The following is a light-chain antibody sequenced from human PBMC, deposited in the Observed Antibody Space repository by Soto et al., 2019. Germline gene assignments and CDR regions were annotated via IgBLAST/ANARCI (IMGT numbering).Light chain of an antibody. CDR3: QQVKSYPRT. V-gene: IGKV1-9*01. Sequence: DIHLTQSPSSLSASVGDRVTITCRASQAITNNLAWYQQKPGNPPRLLIYEESTLHSGVPSRFSGRKVGTQFILTIDSLQPEDFTTYYCQQVKSYPRTCGGGTKWIS. CDR1: QAITNN. CDR2: EES. J-gene: IGKJ4*01.